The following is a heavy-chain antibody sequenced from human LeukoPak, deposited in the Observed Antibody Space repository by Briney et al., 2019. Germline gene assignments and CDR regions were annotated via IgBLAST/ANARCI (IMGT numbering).Heavy chain of an antibody. V-gene: IGHV4-59*11. D-gene: IGHD6-19*01. CDR3: ARVGSSGWYSDY. Sequence: SETLSLTCTVSGGSIGSHYWSWIRQPPGKGPEWIGYVYYSGSTNYNPSLKSRVTISVDTSKNQFSLKLSSVTAADTAVYYCARVGSSGWYSDYWGQGTLVTVSS. CDR2: VYYSGST. CDR1: GGSIGSHY. J-gene: IGHJ4*02.